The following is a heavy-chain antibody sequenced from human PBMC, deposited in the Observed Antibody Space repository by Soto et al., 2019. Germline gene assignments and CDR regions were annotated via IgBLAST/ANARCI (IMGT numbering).Heavy chain of an antibody. V-gene: IGHV1-8*01. J-gene: IGHJ4*02. CDR3: ARGRSYYYDSSGYSVDY. CDR1: GDRFTSYE. CDR2: MNPNSGNT. Sequence: ASVEVSCKACGDRFTSYEMNWVRQATGPGLEWMGWMNPNSGNTGYAQKFQGRVTMTRNTSISTAYMELSSLRSEDTAVYYCARGRSYYYDSSGYSVDYWGQGTLVTVSS. D-gene: IGHD3-22*01.